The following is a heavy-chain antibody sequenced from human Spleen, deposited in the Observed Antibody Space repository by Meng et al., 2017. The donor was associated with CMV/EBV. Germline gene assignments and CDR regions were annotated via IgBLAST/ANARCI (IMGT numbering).Heavy chain of an antibody. CDR1: GGSISINTYY. J-gene: IGHJ5*02. CDR3: AGLGGGTWFNP. Sequence: CPFSGGSISINTYYWGWIRQPPGKGLEWIGSIYYSGTTHYNESLRGRVTISMDTSKNQFSLKLSSVTAADTAVYFCAGLGGGTWFNPWGQGTLVTVSS. CDR2: IYYSGTT. D-gene: IGHD2-15*01. V-gene: IGHV4-39*07.